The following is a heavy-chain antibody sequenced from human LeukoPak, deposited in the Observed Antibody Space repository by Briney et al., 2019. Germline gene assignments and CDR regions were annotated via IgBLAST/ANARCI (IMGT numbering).Heavy chain of an antibody. CDR2: IYYSGST. CDR3: ARVQVVPAATPSDI. CDR1: GGSISSGGYY. V-gene: IGHV4-31*03. D-gene: IGHD2-2*01. Sequence: PSETLSLTCTVSGGSISSGGYYWSWIRQHPGKGLEWIGYIYYSGSTYYNPSLKSRVTISVDTSKNQFSLKLSSVTAADTAVYYCARVQVVPAATPSDIWGQGTMVTVSS. J-gene: IGHJ3*02.